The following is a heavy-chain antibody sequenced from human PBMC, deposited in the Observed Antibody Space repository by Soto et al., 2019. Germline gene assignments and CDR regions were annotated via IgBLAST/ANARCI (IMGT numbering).Heavy chain of an antibody. CDR1: GVTFSSYE. CDR2: ISSSGSTI. J-gene: IGHJ6*02. D-gene: IGHD3-3*01. Sequence: GWSLRLSCAASGVTFSSYEMNWVRQAPGKGLEWVSYISSSGSTIYYADSVKGRFTISRDNAKNSLYLQMNSLRAEDTAVYYCARGMGLRFLEWFLYYHYGMAVWGQGSTVIVSS. CDR3: ARGMGLRFLEWFLYYHYGMAV. V-gene: IGHV3-48*03.